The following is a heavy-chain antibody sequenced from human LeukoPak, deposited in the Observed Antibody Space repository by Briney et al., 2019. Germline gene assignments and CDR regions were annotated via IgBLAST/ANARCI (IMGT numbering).Heavy chain of an antibody. V-gene: IGHV3-11*01. CDR2: ISSSGSTI. D-gene: IGHD2-2*01. CDR1: GFTFSDYY. Sequence: GGSLRPSCAASGFTFSDYYMSWIRQAPGKGLEWVSYISSSGSTIYYADSVKGRFTISRDNAKNSLYLQMNSLRAEDTAVYYCARVACSSTSCYVYYYYYMDVWGEGTTVTVSS. CDR3: ARVACSSTSCYVYYYYYMDV. J-gene: IGHJ6*03.